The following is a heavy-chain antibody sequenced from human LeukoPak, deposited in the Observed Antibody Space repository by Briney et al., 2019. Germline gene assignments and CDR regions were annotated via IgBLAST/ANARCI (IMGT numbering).Heavy chain of an antibody. Sequence: GGSLRLSCAASGFTVSGTYMVWLRQAPGKGRDWVSVIYTRGGTYDAASVKGRFTISRDTSKNTLDLQMNRLRLEDTAVYYCVKGSGIAGRHGYYYYLDVWGNGTTVTVSS. CDR1: GFTVSGTY. J-gene: IGHJ6*03. CDR3: VKGSGIAGRHGYYYYLDV. V-gene: IGHV3-66*01. D-gene: IGHD6-13*01. CDR2: IYTRGGT.